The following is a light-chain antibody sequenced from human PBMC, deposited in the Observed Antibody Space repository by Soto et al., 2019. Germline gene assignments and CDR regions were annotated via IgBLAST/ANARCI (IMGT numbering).Light chain of an antibody. J-gene: IGLJ2*01. CDR3: ETWDTSLSAVV. V-gene: IGLV1-51*01. CDR1: SSNIGNNY. Sequence: QSVLTQPPSVSAAPGQKVTISCSGSSSNIGNNYISWHQQLPGTAPKLLIYDNNKRPSGIPDRFSGSKSATSATLGITGLQTGDEADYYCETWDTSLSAVVFGGGTKLTVL. CDR2: DNN.